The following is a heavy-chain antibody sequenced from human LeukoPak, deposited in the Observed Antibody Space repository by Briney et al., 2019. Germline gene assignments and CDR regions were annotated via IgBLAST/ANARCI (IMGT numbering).Heavy chain of an antibody. D-gene: IGHD3-22*01. Sequence: TSETLSLTCTVSGGSISSYYWSWIRQPAGKGLEWIGRIYISGTTNYNPSLKSRVTISADTSKNQFSLKLSSVTAADTAVYYCARASPPPRWLLLRQGAHDAFDIWGQGTMVTVSS. J-gene: IGHJ3*02. CDR3: ARASPPPRWLLLRQGAHDAFDI. V-gene: IGHV4-4*07. CDR2: IYISGTT. CDR1: GGSISSYY.